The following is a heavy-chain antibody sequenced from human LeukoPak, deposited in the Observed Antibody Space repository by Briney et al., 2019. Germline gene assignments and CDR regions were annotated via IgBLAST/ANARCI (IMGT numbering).Heavy chain of an antibody. Sequence: PGGSLRLSCAASGFTFSSYSMNWVRQAPVRGLEWVSSISSSSSYIYYADSVKGRFTISRDNAKNSLYLQMNSLRAEDTAVYYCARDKAIFGVVINRNYYYMDVWGKGTTVTVSS. CDR1: GFTFSSYS. CDR2: ISSSSSYI. CDR3: ARDKAIFGVVINRNYYYMDV. D-gene: IGHD3-3*01. V-gene: IGHV3-21*01. J-gene: IGHJ6*03.